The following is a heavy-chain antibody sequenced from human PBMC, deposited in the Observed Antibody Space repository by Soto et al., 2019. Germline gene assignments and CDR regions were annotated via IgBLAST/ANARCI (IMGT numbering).Heavy chain of an antibody. J-gene: IGHJ4*02. Sequence: QVQLVESGGGVVQPGRSLRLSCAASGFTFNIDGMHWVRQAPGKGLEWVSVIAYDGSNRYYADSVKGRFTISRDNSKNTLDLQMNSLRPEDTAVYYCAKDGGTGKYYDYWGQGTLVTVSS. CDR2: IAYDGSNR. CDR1: GFTFNIDG. V-gene: IGHV3-30*18. CDR3: AKDGGTGKYYDY. D-gene: IGHD2-8*02.